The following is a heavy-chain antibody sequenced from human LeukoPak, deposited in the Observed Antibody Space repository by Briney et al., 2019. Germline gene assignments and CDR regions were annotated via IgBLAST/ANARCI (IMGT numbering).Heavy chain of an antibody. CDR2: ISYDGSNK. J-gene: IGHJ5*02. Sequence: PGGSLRLSCAASGFTFSSYGMHWVRQAPGKGLEWVAVISYDGSNKYYADSVKGRFTISRDNSKNTLYLQMNSLRAEDTAVYYCARATGYSYGYSTWGQGTLVTVSS. CDR3: ARATGYSYGYST. D-gene: IGHD5-18*01. CDR1: GFTFSSYG. V-gene: IGHV3-30*03.